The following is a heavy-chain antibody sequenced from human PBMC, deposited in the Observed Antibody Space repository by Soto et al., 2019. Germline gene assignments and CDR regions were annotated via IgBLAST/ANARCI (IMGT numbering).Heavy chain of an antibody. CDR1: GFTFDNYV. J-gene: IGHJ4*02. D-gene: IGHD2-15*01. V-gene: IGHV3-23*01. CDR3: AKDALVGRGISAFEY. CDR2: ISRSGENS. Sequence: PWGSLRLSCAASGFTFDNYVMTWVRQAPGKGLEWVSAISRSGENSYYADSAKGRFTISRDNSKSRLYLEMSSLRAEDTALYYCAKDALVGRGISAFEYWGQGILVTVSA.